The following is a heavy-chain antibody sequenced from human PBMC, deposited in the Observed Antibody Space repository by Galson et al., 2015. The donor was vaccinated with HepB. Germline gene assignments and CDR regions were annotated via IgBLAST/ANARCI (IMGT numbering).Heavy chain of an antibody. D-gene: IGHD2-15*01. CDR2: INPNSGGT. CDR1: GYTFTGYY. Sequence: SVKVSCKASGYTFTGYYMHWVRQAPGQGLEWMGRINPNSGGTNYAQKFQGRVTMTRDTSISTAYMELSRLRSDDTAVYYCAREIVVVVAAKGYYYMDVWGKGTTVTVSS. J-gene: IGHJ6*03. V-gene: IGHV1-2*06. CDR3: AREIVVVVAAKGYYYMDV.